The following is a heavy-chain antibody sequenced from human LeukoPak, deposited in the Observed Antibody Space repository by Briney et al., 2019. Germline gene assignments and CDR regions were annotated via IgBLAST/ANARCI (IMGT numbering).Heavy chain of an antibody. V-gene: IGHV3-23*01. CDR2: VSGSGTAT. Sequence: PGGSLRLSCAASGFTFSNYAMDWVRQAPGKGLEWVSVVSGSGTATYYADSVKGRFTISRDNSKNTLYLQMSSLRAEDAAVYFCAKSGGAIAVSSRPYHFDFWGQGTLVTVSS. J-gene: IGHJ4*02. D-gene: IGHD6-19*01. CDR1: GFTFSNYA. CDR3: AKSGGAIAVSSRPYHFDF.